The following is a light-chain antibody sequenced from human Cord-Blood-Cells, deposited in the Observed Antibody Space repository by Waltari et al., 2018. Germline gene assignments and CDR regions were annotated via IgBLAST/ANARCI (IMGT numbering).Light chain of an antibody. Sequence: QAVLTQPASLSASPGASASLTRTLRSGINVGNYRIYWYQQKPGSPPQYLLRYKSDSDKQQGSGVPSRFFGSKDASANAGILLISGLQSEDEADYYCMIWHSSAWVFGGGTKLTVL. CDR3: MIWHSSAWV. CDR1: SGINVGNYR. J-gene: IGLJ3*02. V-gene: IGLV5-45*01. CDR2: YKSDSDK.